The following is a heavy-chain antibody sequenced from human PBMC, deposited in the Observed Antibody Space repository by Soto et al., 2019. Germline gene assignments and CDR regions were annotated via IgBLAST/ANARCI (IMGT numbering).Heavy chain of an antibody. V-gene: IGHV3-30-3*01. Sequence: GGSLRLSCAASGFTFSSYAMHWVRQAPGKGLEWVAVISYDGSNKYYADSVKGRFTISRDNSKNTLYLQMNSLRAEDTAVYYCARVIPMGGYYFDYWGQGTLVTVSS. CDR2: ISYDGSNK. CDR3: ARVIPMGGYYFDY. D-gene: IGHD3-16*01. CDR1: GFTFSSYA. J-gene: IGHJ4*02.